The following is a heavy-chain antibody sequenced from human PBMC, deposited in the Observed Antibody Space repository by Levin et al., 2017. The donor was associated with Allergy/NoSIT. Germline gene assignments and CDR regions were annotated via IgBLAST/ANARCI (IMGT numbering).Heavy chain of an antibody. J-gene: IGHJ4*02. CDR2: IYNSGST. CDR1: GGSISSSISY. D-gene: IGHD3-9*01. V-gene: IGHV4-39*01. CDR3: ARQCDDILTGYYNFDY. Sequence: SETLSLTCTVSGGSISSSISYWGWIRQAPGKGLEWIGSIYNSGSTYYNPSLKSRVTTSVDTSKNQFSLKLSSVTAADTAVYYCARQCDDILTGYYNFDYWGQGTLVTVSS.